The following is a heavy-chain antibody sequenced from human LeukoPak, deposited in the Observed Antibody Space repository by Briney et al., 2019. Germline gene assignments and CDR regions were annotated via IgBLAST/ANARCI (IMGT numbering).Heavy chain of an antibody. V-gene: IGHV3-53*01. J-gene: IGHJ4*02. Sequence: GGSLRLSCAASGFTVSSNYMIWVRQATGKGLEWFSVIYSGGSTYYADSVKGRFTISRDNSKNTLYLQMNSPRAEDTAVYYCARASSHCSSTSCYIGYWGQGTLVTVSS. CDR2: IYSGGST. D-gene: IGHD2-2*01. CDR1: GFTVSSNY. CDR3: ARASSHCSSTSCYIGY.